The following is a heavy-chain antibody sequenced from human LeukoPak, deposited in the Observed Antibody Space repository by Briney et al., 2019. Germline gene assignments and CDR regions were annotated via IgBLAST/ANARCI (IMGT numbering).Heavy chain of an antibody. CDR1: GYNFVSYA. CDR2: INAANGNT. D-gene: IGHD3-10*01. Sequence: ASVKVSCKTSGYNFVSYAIHWVRQAPGQRREWMGWINAANGNTKYSQKFQGRITITRDTSASTAYMDLSSLTSEDTAVYYCARDLSVFRYYFDFWGQGTLVTVSS. CDR3: ARDLSVFRYYFDF. V-gene: IGHV1-3*01. J-gene: IGHJ4*02.